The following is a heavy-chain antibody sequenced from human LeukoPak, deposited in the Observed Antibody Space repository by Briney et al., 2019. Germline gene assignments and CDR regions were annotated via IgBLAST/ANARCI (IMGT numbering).Heavy chain of an antibody. D-gene: IGHD2-15*01. CDR3: AREFKGGFDY. J-gene: IGHJ4*02. CDR1: GFTFSTYA. V-gene: IGHV3-23*01. Sequence: GGSLRLSCAASGFTFSTYAMSWVRQGPGKGLKWVSAITGSGTTYYTDSVKGRFTISRDNSKNTLYLQMNSLRAEDTAVYYCAREFKGGFDYWGQGTLVTVSS. CDR2: ITGSGTT.